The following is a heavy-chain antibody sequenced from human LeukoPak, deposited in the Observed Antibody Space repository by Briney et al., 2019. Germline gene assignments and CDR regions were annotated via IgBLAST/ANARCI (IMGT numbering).Heavy chain of an antibody. CDR2: IKQDGSEK. CDR3: GRDMATTGAAGVDC. J-gene: IGHJ4*02. Sequence: GGSLRLSCAASGFTFSSYWMSWVRQAPGKGLEWVANIKQDGSEKYYVDSVKGRFTISRDNAKNSLYLQMNNLRAEDTAVYYCGRDMATTGAAGVDCWGQGTLVTVSS. D-gene: IGHD1-1*01. CDR1: GFTFSSYW. V-gene: IGHV3-7*01.